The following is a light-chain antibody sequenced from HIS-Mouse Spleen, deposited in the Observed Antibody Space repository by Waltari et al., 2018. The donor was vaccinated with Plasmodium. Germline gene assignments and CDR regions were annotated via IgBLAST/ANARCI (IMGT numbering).Light chain of an antibody. J-gene: IGLJ2*01. CDR3: CSYAGSSTFVV. CDR1: SSDVGSYNL. CDR2: EGS. Sequence: QSALTQPASVSGSPGQSITISCTGTSSDVGSYNLVSWYQQHPGKAPKLMIYEGSKRPLGVANRCSGSKSGNTASRTISGLQAEDEADYYCCSYAGSSTFVVFGGGTKLTVL. V-gene: IGLV2-23*03.